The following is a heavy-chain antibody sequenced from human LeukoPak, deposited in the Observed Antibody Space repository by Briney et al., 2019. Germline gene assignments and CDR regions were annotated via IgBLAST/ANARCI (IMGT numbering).Heavy chain of an antibody. V-gene: IGHV1-18*01. J-gene: IGHJ4*02. CDR2: VSPCNGNT. D-gene: IGHD3-22*01. CDR1: GYTFTSNG. CDR3: ARDRQVYYYDSSGSYFDY. Sequence: ASVKVSCKASGYTFTSNGISWVRQAPGQGLEWMGWVSPCNGNTNYAQKLQGKVTMTTDTSTSTAYMELRSLRSDDTAVYYCARDRQVYYYDSSGSYFDYWGQGTVVTVSS.